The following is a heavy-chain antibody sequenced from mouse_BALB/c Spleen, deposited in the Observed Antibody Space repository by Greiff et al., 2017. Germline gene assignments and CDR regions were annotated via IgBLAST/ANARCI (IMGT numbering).Heavy chain of an antibody. D-gene: IGHD1-1*01. CDR3: TLYYYGNYYAMDY. CDR2: IYPGSGST. J-gene: IGHJ4*01. Sequence: LQQPGSELVRPGASVKLSCKASGYTFTSYWMHWVKQRPGQGLEWIGNIYPGSGSTNYDEKFKSKATLTVDTSSSTAYMQLSSLTSEDSAVYYCTLYYYGNYYAMDYWGQGTSVTVSS. V-gene: IGHV1S22*01. CDR1: GYTFTSYW.